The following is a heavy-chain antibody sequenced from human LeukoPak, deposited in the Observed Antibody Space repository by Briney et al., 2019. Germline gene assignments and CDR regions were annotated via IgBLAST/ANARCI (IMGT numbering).Heavy chain of an antibody. V-gene: IGHV4-34*01. CDR2: INHSGST. Sequence: SETLSLTCAVYGGSFSGYYWSWIRQPPGKGLEWIGEINHSGSTNYNPSLKSRVTISVDTSKNQFSLKLSSVTAADTAVYFCARGPPTDYYDSSGFYYVFDYWGRGTLVTVSS. CDR3: ARGPPTDYYDSSGFYYVFDY. CDR1: GGSFSGYY. D-gene: IGHD3-22*01. J-gene: IGHJ4*02.